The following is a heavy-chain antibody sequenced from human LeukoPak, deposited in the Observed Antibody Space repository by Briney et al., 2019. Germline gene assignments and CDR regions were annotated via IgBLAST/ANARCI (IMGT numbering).Heavy chain of an antibody. Sequence: GGSLRLSCAASGFTFSDYYMSWIRQAPGKGLEWVSYISSSGSTIYYADSVKGRFTISRDNAKNSLYLQMNSLRAEDTAVYYCAGDLFPYYDSSGYYDAFDIWGQGTMVTVSS. CDR2: ISSSGSTI. V-gene: IGHV3-11*01. CDR1: GFTFSDYY. D-gene: IGHD3-22*01. CDR3: AGDLFPYYDSSGYYDAFDI. J-gene: IGHJ3*02.